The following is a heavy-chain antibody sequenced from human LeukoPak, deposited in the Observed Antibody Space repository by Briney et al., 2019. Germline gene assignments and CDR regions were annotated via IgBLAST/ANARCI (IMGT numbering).Heavy chain of an antibody. J-gene: IGHJ6*03. CDR3: ARMTEGGYIGYFYYYYMDV. CDR1: GGSISSYY. V-gene: IGHV4-59*01. Sequence: SETLSLTCTVSGGSISSYYWSRIRQPPGKGLEWIGYIYYSGSTNYNPSLKSRVTISVDTSKNQFSLKLRSVTAADTAVYYCARMTEGGYIGYFYYYYMDVWGKGTTVTISS. D-gene: IGHD5-18*01. CDR2: IYYSGST.